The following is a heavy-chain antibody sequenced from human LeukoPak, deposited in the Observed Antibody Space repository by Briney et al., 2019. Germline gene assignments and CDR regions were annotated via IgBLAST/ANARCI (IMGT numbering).Heavy chain of an antibody. CDR2: ISGSGGNT. J-gene: IGHJ6*03. CDR1: GFIFTNYA. V-gene: IGHV3-23*01. CDR3: AKVVGYSSYYYYYYMDV. D-gene: IGHD6-13*01. Sequence: GGSLRLSCAASGFIFTNYAMSWVRQAPGKGLEWVSAISGSGGNTYYADSVKGRFTISRDNSMNTLYLQMNSLRAEDTAVYYCAKVVGYSSYYYYYYMDVWGKGTTVTISS.